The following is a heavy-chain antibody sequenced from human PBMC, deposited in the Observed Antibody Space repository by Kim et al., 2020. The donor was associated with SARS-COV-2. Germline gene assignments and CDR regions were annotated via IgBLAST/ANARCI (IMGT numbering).Heavy chain of an antibody. D-gene: IGHD1-26*01. Sequence: GGSLRLSCAASGFTFSSYWMSWVRQAPGKGLEWVANIKQDGSEKYYVDSVKGRFTISRDNAKNSLYLQMNSLRAEDTAVYYCARDGSWEYYYYGMDVWGQGTTVTVSS. V-gene: IGHV3-7*03. CDR2: IKQDGSEK. J-gene: IGHJ6*02. CDR3: ARDGSWEYYYYGMDV. CDR1: GFTFSSYW.